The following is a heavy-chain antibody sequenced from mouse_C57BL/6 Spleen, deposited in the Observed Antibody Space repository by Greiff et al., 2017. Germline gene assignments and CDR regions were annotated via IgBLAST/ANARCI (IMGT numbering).Heavy chain of an antibody. CDR2: ISSGGDYI. CDR3: TREGVFVITTQALYTMGY. Sequence: EVHLVESGEGLVKPGGSLKLSCAASGFTFSSYAMSWVRQTPEKRLEWVAYISSGGDYIYYADTVKGRFTISRDNARNTLYLQMSSLKSEDTAMYYWTREGVFVITTQALYTMGYWGQGTSVTVSS. V-gene: IGHV5-9-1*02. D-gene: IGHD2-4*01. CDR1: GFTFSSYA. J-gene: IGHJ4*01.